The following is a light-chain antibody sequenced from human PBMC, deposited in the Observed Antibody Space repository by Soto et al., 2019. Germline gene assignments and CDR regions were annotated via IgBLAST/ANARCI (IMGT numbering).Light chain of an antibody. V-gene: IGKV1-33*01. CDR3: QQYDNLPLT. CDR1: QDISNY. Sequence: DIQMTQSPSSLSASVGDRVTITCQASQDISNYLNWYQQKPGKAPKLLIYDASNMEPGVPSRFSGSGSGTDFTFTISSLQPKDIATYYCQQYDNLPLTFGGGTKVEIK. J-gene: IGKJ4*01. CDR2: DAS.